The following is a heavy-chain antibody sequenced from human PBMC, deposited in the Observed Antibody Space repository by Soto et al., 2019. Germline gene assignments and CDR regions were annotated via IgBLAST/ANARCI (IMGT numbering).Heavy chain of an antibody. Sequence: GGTPGLCCAASGVSCSSDDMHCVRQATGKGLEWVSAIGTAGDPYYPGSVKGRFTISRENAKNSLYLQMNSLRAEDTAVYYCKRDRYGDPLWGQDDFDYWGQ. CDR2: IGTAGDP. CDR3: KRDRYGDPLWGQDDFDY. J-gene: IGHJ4*02. D-gene: IGHD4-17*01. CDR1: GVSCSSDD. V-gene: IGHV3-13*05.